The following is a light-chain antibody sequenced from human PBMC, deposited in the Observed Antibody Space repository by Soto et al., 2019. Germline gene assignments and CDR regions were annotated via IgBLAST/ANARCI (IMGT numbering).Light chain of an antibody. CDR1: SSDVGSYTY. V-gene: IGLV2-14*03. Sequence: QSALTQPASVSGSPGQSITISCTGTSSDVGSYTYVSWFQQHPGRAPKLMIYDVSNRPSGVSNRFSGSKSGNTASLTISGLQAEDEADYYCSSFTSTSTYVFGTGTKVTVL. J-gene: IGLJ1*01. CDR3: SSFTSTSTYV. CDR2: DVS.